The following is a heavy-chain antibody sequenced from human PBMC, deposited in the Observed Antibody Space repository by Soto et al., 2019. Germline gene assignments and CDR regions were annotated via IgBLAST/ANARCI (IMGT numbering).Heavy chain of an antibody. Sequence: SETLSLTCTISGGSVSSYQWSWIRQPPGKGLEWIGYISYSGSTNYNPSLKSRVTISVDTSKNQFSLKLSSATAADTAVYYCARVRVVVAATYLDYWGQGTLVTVSS. CDR1: GGSVSSYQ. J-gene: IGHJ4*02. V-gene: IGHV4-59*02. CDR2: ISYSGST. CDR3: ARVRVVVAATYLDY. D-gene: IGHD2-15*01.